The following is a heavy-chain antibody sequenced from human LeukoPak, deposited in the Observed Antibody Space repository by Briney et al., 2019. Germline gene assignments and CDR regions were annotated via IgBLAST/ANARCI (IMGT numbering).Heavy chain of an antibody. CDR3: AKVGYGDLDH. Sequence: GGSLRLSCAASGFTFSSYSMNWVRQAPGKGLEWVSSISGSGEFTDYADSVKGRFTISRDNPENTVYLQMSSLRVDDTATYFCAKVGYGDLDHWGQGVLVPVSS. J-gene: IGHJ4*02. CDR1: GFTFSSYS. V-gene: IGHV3-23*01. D-gene: IGHD4-17*01. CDR2: ISGSGEFT.